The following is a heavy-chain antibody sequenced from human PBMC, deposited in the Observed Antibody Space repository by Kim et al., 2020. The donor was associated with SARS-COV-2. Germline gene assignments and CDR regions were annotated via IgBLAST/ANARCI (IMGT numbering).Heavy chain of an antibody. Sequence: GGSLRLSCAASGFTFSNAWMSWVRQAPGKGLEWVGRIKSKTDGGTTDYAAPVKGRFTISRDDSKNTLYLQMNSLKTEDTAVYYCTTDLPRYYYDSSGYPSDYWGQGTLVTVSS. J-gene: IGHJ4*02. CDR2: IKSKTDGGTT. CDR3: TTDLPRYYYDSSGYPSDY. CDR1: GFTFSNAW. D-gene: IGHD3-22*01. V-gene: IGHV3-15*01.